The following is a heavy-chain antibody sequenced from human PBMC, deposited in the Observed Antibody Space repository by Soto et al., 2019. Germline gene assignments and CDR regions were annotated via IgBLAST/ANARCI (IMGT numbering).Heavy chain of an antibody. V-gene: IGHV1-24*01. Sequence: ASVKVSCKAPADTFTSYYIHWVRQAPGKGLEWMGGFDPEDGETIYAQKFQGRVTMTEDTSTDTAYMELSSLRSEDTAVYYCATGGVVITTAGYFDYWGQGTLVTVSS. D-gene: IGHD3-22*01. CDR2: FDPEDGET. CDR1: ADTFTSYY. J-gene: IGHJ4*02. CDR3: ATGGVVITTAGYFDY.